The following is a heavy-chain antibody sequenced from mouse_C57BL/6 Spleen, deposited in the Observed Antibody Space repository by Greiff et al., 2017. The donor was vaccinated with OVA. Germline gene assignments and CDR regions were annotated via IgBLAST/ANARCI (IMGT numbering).Heavy chain of an antibody. J-gene: IGHJ3*01. CDR3: TSYGSSYPY. V-gene: IGHV14-4*01. D-gene: IGHD1-1*01. CDR2: IDPENGDT. Sequence: EVKLVEPGAELVRPGASVKLSCTASGYTFTDDYMHWVKQRPGRGLEWIGWIDPENGDTEYASKFQGKATITADTSSNTAYLQLSSLTSEDAAVYYCTSYGSSYPYWGQGTLVTVSA. CDR1: GYTFTDDY.